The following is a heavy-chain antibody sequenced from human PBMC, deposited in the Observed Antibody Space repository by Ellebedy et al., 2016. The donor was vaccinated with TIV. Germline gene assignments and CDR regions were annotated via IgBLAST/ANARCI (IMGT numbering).Heavy chain of an antibody. CDR1: GFTFNNYW. CDR3: ANIWYGRSVDAFDI. Sequence: GGSLRLXCAASGFTFNNYWMHWVRQVPGKGLVWVSRLNSDGTITNYADSVRGRFTISRDNAKSTLYLQMNSLRVEDTAVYYCANIWYGRSVDAFDIWGQGTMVTVSS. CDR2: LNSDGTIT. V-gene: IGHV3-74*01. J-gene: IGHJ3*02. D-gene: IGHD2/OR15-2a*01.